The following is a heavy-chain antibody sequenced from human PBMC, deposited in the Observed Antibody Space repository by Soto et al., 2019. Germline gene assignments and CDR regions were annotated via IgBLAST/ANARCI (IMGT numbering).Heavy chain of an antibody. J-gene: IGHJ6*02. Sequence: QVQLVESGGGVVQPGRSLRLSCAASEFAFSSHAMHWVRQAPGKGLEWVAVIWHDGGVKYYADSVKGRFTISRDNSKNTLYLEMSSLRDEDTAVYYCARYGKIQVWTYYYYNMDVWGQGTTVTVSS. CDR3: ARYGKIQVWTYYYYNMDV. V-gene: IGHV3-33*01. CDR1: EFAFSSHA. CDR2: IWHDGGVK. D-gene: IGHD5-18*01.